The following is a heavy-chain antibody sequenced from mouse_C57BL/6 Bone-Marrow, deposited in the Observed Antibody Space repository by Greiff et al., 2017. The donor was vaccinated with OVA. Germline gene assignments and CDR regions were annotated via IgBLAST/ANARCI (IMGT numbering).Heavy chain of an antibody. Sequence: VQLQQPGAELVRPGTSVKLSCKASGYTFTSYWMHWVKQRPGQGLEWIGVIDPSASYTNYNQKFKGKATLTVDTSSSTAYMQLSSLTSEDSAVYYCARPYYYGSRDYWGQGTTLTVSS. CDR3: ARPYYYGSRDY. CDR1: GYTFTSYW. CDR2: IDPSASYT. D-gene: IGHD1-1*01. V-gene: IGHV1-59*01. J-gene: IGHJ2*01.